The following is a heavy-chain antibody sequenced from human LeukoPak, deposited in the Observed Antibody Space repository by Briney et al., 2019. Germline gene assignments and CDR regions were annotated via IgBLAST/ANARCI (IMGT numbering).Heavy chain of an antibody. D-gene: IGHD6-13*01. J-gene: IGHJ3*02. CDR1: GGSVSSNSAA. CDR3: ARGPGIAAAGTGGVGAFDI. Sequence: SQTLSLTCAISGGSVSSNSAAWNWIRQSPSRGLEWLGRTCYRSKWYNDYAVSVKSRITINPDTSMNQFSLQLNSVTPEDTAVYYCARGPGIAAAGTGGVGAFDIWGQGTMVTVSS. CDR2: TCYRSKWYN. V-gene: IGHV6-1*01.